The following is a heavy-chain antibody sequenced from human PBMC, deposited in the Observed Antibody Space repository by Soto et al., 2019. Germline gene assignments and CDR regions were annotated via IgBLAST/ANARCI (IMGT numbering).Heavy chain of an antibody. D-gene: IGHD1-1*01. Sequence: QVHLVQSGAAVKKPGASVKVSCKGSGYAFTTYGITVVRQAPGQGREGRAWNSAKNGNTNYAQKLQGRVTVTRDTSTRTAYMELRSLRSDDTAVYYCARWRYGDYWGQGALVTVSS. CDR3: ARWRYGDY. CDR2: NSAKNGNT. V-gene: IGHV1-18*01. J-gene: IGHJ4*02. CDR1: GYAFTTYG.